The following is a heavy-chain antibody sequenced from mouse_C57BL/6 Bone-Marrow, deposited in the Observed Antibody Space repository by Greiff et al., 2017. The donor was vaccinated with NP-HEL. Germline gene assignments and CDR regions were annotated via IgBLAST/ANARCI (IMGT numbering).Heavy chain of an antibody. CDR1: GYTFTSYG. D-gene: IGHD4-1*01. J-gene: IGHJ1*03. V-gene: IGHV1-81*01. CDR2: IYPRSGNT. CDR3: ARSVTGTFWYFDV. Sequence: QVQLQQSGAELARPGASVKLSCKASGYTFTSYGISWVKQRTGQGLEWIGEIYPRSGNTYYNEKFKGKATLTADKSSSTAYMELRSLTSEDSAVDFCARSVTGTFWYFDVWGTGTTVTVSS.